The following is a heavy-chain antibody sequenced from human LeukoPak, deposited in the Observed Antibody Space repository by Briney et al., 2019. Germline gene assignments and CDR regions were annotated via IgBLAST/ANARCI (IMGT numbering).Heavy chain of an antibody. CDR3: ARSLGWYQVDY. D-gene: IGHD6-19*01. Sequence: PGGSLRLSYAVSGFTFSNYGMHWARQAPGKGLEWVAVIWHDGSNKNYADSVKGRFTISRDNSKNTLFLQMNSLRAEDMAVYYCARSLGWYQVDYWGQGTLVTVSS. CDR1: GFTFSNYG. V-gene: IGHV3-33*01. J-gene: IGHJ4*02. CDR2: IWHDGSNK.